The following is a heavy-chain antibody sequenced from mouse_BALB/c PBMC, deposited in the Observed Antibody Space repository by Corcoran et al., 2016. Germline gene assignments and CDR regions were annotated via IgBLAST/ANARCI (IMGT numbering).Heavy chain of an antibody. J-gene: IGHJ4*01. CDR2: IDPANGNT. V-gene: IGHV14-3*02. D-gene: IGHD2-14*01. Sequence: EVQLQQSAAELVKPGASVKLSCTASGFNIKDTYMHWVKQRPEQGLEWIGRIDPANGNTKYDPKFQGKATITADTSSNTAYLQLSSLTSEDTAVYYCARSYRYDDAMDYWGQGTSVTVSS. CDR3: ARSYRYDDAMDY. CDR1: GFNIKDTY.